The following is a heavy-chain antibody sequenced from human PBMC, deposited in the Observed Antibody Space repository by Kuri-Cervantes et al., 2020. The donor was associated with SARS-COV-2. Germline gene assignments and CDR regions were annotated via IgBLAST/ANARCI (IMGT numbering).Heavy chain of an antibody. D-gene: IGHD1-26*01. CDR2: ISYNGSNE. Sequence: GESLKISCAASGFTFSNYGMHWVRQAPGKGLEWVAVISYNGSNEYYADSVKGRFTISRDNAKNSLYLQMNSLRAEDTAVYYCASEDSGSYFRGRGMFDPWGQGTLVTVSS. V-gene: IGHV3-30*03. J-gene: IGHJ5*02. CDR3: ASEDSGSYFRGRGMFDP. CDR1: GFTFSNYG.